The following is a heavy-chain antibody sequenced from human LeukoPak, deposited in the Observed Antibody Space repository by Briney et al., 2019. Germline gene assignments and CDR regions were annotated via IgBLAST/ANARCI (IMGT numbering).Heavy chain of an antibody. Sequence: PSETLSLTCTVSGGSISSYYWTWIRQPPGKGLEWIGYIYYSGSTNYNPSLKSRVTISVDTSKKQFSLKLSSVTAADTAVYYCARAAYSSGWYTRGYYFDYWGQGTLVTVSS. CDR2: IYYSGST. CDR3: ARAAYSSGWYTRGYYFDY. CDR1: GGSISSYY. D-gene: IGHD6-19*01. J-gene: IGHJ4*02. V-gene: IGHV4-59*12.